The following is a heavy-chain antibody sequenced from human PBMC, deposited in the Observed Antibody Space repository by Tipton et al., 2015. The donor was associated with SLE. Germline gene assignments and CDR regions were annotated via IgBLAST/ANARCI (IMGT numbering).Heavy chain of an antibody. CDR1: GYRFSTYW. CDR3: ARLGYGCSGGRCFGVDG. Sequence: QLVQSGAEVKKPGESLKISCEGSGYRFSTYWIAWLRQMPGKGLEWMGSIYVGDSDTIYSPSFQGQVTISVDKSISTAYLQWSSLKASDSAIYYCARLGYGCSGGRCFGVDGWGQGTTVSVSS. CDR2: IYVGDSDT. J-gene: IGHJ6*02. V-gene: IGHV5-51*03. D-gene: IGHD2-15*01.